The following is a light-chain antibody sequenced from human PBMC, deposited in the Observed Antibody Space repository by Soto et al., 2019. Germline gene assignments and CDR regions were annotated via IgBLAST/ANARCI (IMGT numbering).Light chain of an antibody. J-gene: IGLJ3*02. Sequence: QSVLTQPPSVSGAPGQRVTISCTGSGSNLGAGYDVHWYQHLPETAPKLLMYGNSNRPSGVPDRFSGSKSGTSASLAMTGLQAEDEADFYCQSYDSSLSAWVFGGGTKVTVL. V-gene: IGLV1-40*01. CDR1: GSNLGAGYD. CDR3: QSYDSSLSAWV. CDR2: GNS.